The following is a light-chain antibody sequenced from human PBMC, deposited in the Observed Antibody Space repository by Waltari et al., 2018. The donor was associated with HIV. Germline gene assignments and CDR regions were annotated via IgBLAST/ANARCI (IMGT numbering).Light chain of an antibody. V-gene: IGKV1-5*03. Sequence: DIQMTQSPSTLSASVGDRDTITCRASQSINGWLAWYQRKPGKAPKLLIYEASTLQSGVPSRFSGSGSGTEFTLTISGLQPDDFATYYCQQYNSYSRTFGQGTKVEIK. CDR3: QQYNSYSRT. J-gene: IGKJ1*01. CDR1: QSINGW. CDR2: EAS.